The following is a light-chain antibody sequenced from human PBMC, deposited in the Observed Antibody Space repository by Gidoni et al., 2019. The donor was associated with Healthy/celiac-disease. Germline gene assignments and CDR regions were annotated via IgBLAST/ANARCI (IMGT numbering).Light chain of an antibody. CDR2: DAS. Sequence: DIQMTQSPSSLSASVGDRVTITCQASQDISNYLNWYQQKPGKAPKLLIYDASNLETGVPSRFSGSGSGTDFTVTISSLQAEDIATYYCQQCDNLPRTFGQGTKVEIK. CDR1: QDISNY. J-gene: IGKJ1*01. V-gene: IGKV1-33*01. CDR3: QQCDNLPRT.